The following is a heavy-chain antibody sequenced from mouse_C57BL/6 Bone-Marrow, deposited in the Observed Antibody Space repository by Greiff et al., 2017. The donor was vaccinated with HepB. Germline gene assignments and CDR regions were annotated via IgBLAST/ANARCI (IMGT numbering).Heavy chain of an antibody. V-gene: IGHV1-69*01. CDR1: GYTFTSYW. D-gene: IGHD4-1*01. J-gene: IGHJ2*01. Sequence: QVQLQQPGAELVMPGASVKLSCKASGYTFTSYWMHWVKQRPGQGLEWIGEIDPSDSYTNYNQKFKGKSTLTVDKSSSTAYMQLSSLTSEESAVYYCARRLGEEGFDYWGQGTTLTVSS. CDR3: ARRLGEEGFDY. CDR2: IDPSDSYT.